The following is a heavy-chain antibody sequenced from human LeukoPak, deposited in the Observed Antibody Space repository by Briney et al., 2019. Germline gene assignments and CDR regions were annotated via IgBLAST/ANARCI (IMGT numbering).Heavy chain of an antibody. D-gene: IGHD6-19*01. CDR3: AKTGSSGWYAYFDY. CDR1: GFTFSNYG. J-gene: IGHJ4*02. Sequence: PGGSLRLSCAASGFTFSNYGMHWVRQAPGKGLEWVAFIRYDGSNKYYADSMKGRFTISRDNSKNTLYLQMNSLRAEDTAVYYCAKTGSSGWYAYFDYWGQGTLVTVSS. V-gene: IGHV3-30*02. CDR2: IRYDGSNK.